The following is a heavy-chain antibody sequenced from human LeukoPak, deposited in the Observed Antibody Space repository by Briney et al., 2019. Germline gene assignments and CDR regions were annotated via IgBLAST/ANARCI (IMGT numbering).Heavy chain of an antibody. CDR1: GFTFSSYA. J-gene: IGHJ5*02. V-gene: IGHV3-74*01. CDR3: AVSNWMDP. CDR2: ISFDGSDA. Sequence: GGSLRLSCAASGFTFSSYAMGWVRQAPGKGLEWVSCISFDGSDATYADSVKGRFTISRDNAKNTLHLQMDSLTVEDTAVYYCAVSNWMDPWGQGTLVTVSS.